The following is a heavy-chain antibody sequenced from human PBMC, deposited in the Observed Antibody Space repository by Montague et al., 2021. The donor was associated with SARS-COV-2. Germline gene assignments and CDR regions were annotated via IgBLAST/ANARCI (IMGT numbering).Heavy chain of an antibody. J-gene: IGHJ4*02. V-gene: IGHV4-34*01. CDR3: ARGAPGY. D-gene: IGHD1-1*01. CDR2: INYGGST. Sequence: SVPLSLPFPFSGGSFSGYHWTWIRQSPGGGLEWIGQINYGGSTKYNPSLRSRVTISIDTSKNQFSLKLTSVTAADTAVYYCARGAPGYWGQGTLVTVSS. CDR1: GGSFSGYH.